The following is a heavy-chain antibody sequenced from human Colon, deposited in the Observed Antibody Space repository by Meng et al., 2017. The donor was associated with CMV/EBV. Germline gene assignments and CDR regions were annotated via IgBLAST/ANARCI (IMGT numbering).Heavy chain of an antibody. CDR1: GGSITISNW. CDR3: ARLYPIFGVTSHQDPFDI. J-gene: IGHJ3*02. V-gene: IGHV4-4*02. CDR2: FSQSGST. D-gene: IGHD3-3*01. Sequence: GSLRLSCAVSGGSITISNWWSWVRQPPGKGLEWIGEFSQSGSTNYSPSLKSRVTMSLDKSKNQFSLKLTSVTSADTAMYYCARLYPIFGVTSHQDPFDIWGQGTMVTVSS.